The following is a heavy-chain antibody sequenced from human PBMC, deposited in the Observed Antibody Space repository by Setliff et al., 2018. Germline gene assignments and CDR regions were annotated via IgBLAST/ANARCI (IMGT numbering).Heavy chain of an antibody. CDR3: ARGDYSNPCDY. D-gene: IGHD4-4*01. CDR1: GYTFTGHH. CDR2: INPNSGGT. V-gene: IGHV1-2*02. J-gene: IGHJ4*02. Sequence: ASVKVSCKASGYTFTGHHLHWVRQAPGQGLEWMRWINPNSGGTNYAQKFQGRVTMTRDTSISTVYLDLSSLRFEDTAIYYCARGDYSNPCDYWGQGTLVTVSS.